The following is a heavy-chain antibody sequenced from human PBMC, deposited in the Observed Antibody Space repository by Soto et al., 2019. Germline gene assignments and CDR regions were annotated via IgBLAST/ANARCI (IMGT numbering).Heavy chain of an antibody. V-gene: IGHV5-51*01. CDR1: GYSFTNYW. Sequence: PGESLKISCKGSGYSFTNYWIGWVRQMPGKGLEWMGIIYPGDSDTRYSPSFQGQVTISADKSISTAYLQWSSLKASDTAMYYCARLQLARIAVAPYAYWGQGTLVTVSS. D-gene: IGHD6-19*01. CDR2: IYPGDSDT. J-gene: IGHJ4*02. CDR3: ARLQLARIAVAPYAY.